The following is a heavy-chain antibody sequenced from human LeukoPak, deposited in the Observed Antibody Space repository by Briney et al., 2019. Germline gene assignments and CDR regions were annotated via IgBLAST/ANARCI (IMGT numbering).Heavy chain of an antibody. V-gene: IGHV1-69*04. CDR3: AKGERWFDP. J-gene: IGHJ5*02. D-gene: IGHD1-1*01. CDR1: GGTFSSYA. Sequence: ASVKVSCKASGGTFSSYAISWVRQAPGQGLEWMGRIIPILGIANYAQKFQGRVTITADKSTSTAYMELSSLRSEGTAVYYCAKGERWFDPWGQGTLVTASS. CDR2: IIPILGIA.